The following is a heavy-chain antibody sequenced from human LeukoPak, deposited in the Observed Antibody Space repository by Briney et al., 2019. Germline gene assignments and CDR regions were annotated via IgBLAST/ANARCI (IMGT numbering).Heavy chain of an antibody. J-gene: IGHJ3*02. D-gene: IGHD3-3*01. CDR3: AKDRITIFGVVIADAFDI. Sequence: GGSLRLSCAASGFTFSSYGMHWVRQAPGKGLEWVAFIRYGGSNKYYADSVKGRFTISRDNSKNTLYLQMNSLRAEDTAVYYCAKDRITIFGVVIADAFDIWGQGTMVTVSS. CDR2: IRYGGSNK. V-gene: IGHV3-30*02. CDR1: GFTFSSYG.